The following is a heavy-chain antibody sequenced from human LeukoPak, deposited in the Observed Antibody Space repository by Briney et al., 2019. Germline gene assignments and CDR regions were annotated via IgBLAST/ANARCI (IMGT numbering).Heavy chain of an antibody. Sequence: GGSLRLSCAASGFTFSSYGMHWVRQAPGKGLEWVATIKQDGSDKHYVDSVKGRFIISRDNAKNSLYLQMNSLRAEDTAVYYCAKDKLAGSGSYSRFFDYWGQGTLATVSS. D-gene: IGHD1-26*01. CDR2: IKQDGSDK. CDR3: AKDKLAGSGSYSRFFDY. V-gene: IGHV3-7*03. J-gene: IGHJ4*02. CDR1: GFTFSSYG.